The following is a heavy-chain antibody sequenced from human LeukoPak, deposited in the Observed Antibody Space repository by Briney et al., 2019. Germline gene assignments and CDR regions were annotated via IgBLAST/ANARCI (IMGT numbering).Heavy chain of an antibody. CDR2: ISAYNGNT. CDR3: ARDRSVGISLYGSAQPGAY. D-gene: IGHD3-10*01. Sequence: ASVKVSCKASGYXFTSYGISWVRQAPGQGLEWMGWISAYNGNTNYAQKLQGRVTMTTDTSTSTAYMELRSLRSDDTAVYYCARDRSVGISLYGSAQPGAYWGQGTLVTVSS. V-gene: IGHV1-18*01. J-gene: IGHJ4*02. CDR1: GYXFTSYG.